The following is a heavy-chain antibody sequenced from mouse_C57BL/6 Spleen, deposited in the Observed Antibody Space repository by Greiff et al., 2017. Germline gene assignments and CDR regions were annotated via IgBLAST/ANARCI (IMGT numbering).Heavy chain of an antibody. D-gene: IGHD1-1*01. Sequence: VKLQQSGAELVKPGASVKISCKASGYSFSSYWMNWVQQRPGKGLEWIGQIYPGDGDTNYNGKFKGKATLTADKSSRTAYMQLSSLISEDSAVYFGARGGYCGSSYGGFPFDYWGQGTTLTVSS. CDR3: ARGGYCGSSYGGFPFDY. CDR1: GYSFSSYW. J-gene: IGHJ2*01. CDR2: IYPGDGDT. V-gene: IGHV1-80*01.